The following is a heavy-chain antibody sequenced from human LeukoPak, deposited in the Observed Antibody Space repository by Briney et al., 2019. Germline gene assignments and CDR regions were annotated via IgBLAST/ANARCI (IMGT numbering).Heavy chain of an antibody. CDR2: IKQDGSEK. CDR1: GFTFSSYW. Sequence: PGGSLRLSCAASGFTFSSYWMSWVRQAPGKGLEWVANIKQDGSEKYYVDSVKGRFTISRDNAKNSLYLQMNSLRAEDTAVYYCARAVVVAARRYYFDYWGQGTLVTVSS. D-gene: IGHD2-15*01. CDR3: ARAVVVAARRYYFDY. J-gene: IGHJ4*02. V-gene: IGHV3-7*01.